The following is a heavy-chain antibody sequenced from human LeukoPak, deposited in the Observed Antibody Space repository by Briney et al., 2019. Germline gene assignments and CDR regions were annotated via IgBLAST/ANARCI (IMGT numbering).Heavy chain of an antibody. CDR2: IYHSGST. J-gene: IGHJ4*02. Sequence: PSETLSLTYAVSGGSISSGGYSWSWIRQPPGKGLEWIGYIYHSGSTYYNPSLKSRVTISVDRSKNQFSLKLSSVTAADTAVYYCARGDGVVITTWGQGTLVTVSS. CDR1: GGSISSGGYS. D-gene: IGHD3-22*01. V-gene: IGHV4-30-2*01. CDR3: ARGDGVVITT.